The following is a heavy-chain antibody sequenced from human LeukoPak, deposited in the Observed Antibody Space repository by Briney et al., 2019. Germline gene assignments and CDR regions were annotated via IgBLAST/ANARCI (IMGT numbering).Heavy chain of an antibody. CDR2: INSDGYSI. Sequence: GGSLRLSCAASGFTFSSYWMHWVRQAPGKGPLWLARINSDGYSISYADSVKGRFTISRDNAKNTLYLQMNTLRAEDTAMYYCARAIAVAGTDSWGQGTLVTVSS. CDR1: GFTFSSYW. D-gene: IGHD6-19*01. CDR3: ARAIAVAGTDS. V-gene: IGHV3-74*01. J-gene: IGHJ4*02.